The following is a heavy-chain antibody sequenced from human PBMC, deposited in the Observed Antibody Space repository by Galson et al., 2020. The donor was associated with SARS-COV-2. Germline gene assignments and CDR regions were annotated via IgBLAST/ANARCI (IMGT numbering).Heavy chain of an antibody. V-gene: IGHV3-64D*06. CDR1: GFIFSTSP. CDR3: VKDQVGSGSD. J-gene: IGHJ4*02. D-gene: IGHD6-19*01. CDR2: ITYRGDTT. Sequence: LGESLKISCSVSGFIFSTSPMHWVRQPPGKGLDYVASITYRGDTTYYADSVKGRFTISRDNSRNTLYLQMSSLRTEDTAVYYCVKDQVGSGSDWGRGTLVTVSS.